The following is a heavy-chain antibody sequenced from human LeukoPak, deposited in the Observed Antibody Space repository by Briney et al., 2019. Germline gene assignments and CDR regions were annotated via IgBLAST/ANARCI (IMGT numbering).Heavy chain of an antibody. J-gene: IGHJ4*02. CDR2: IAYI. CDR3: VRHAMGGDTGMVG. Sequence: PGESLRLPCHGSGYSFTNYWISWGRQLPGPGLEGMGTIAYINYSPSFQGHVTLSAHKSISTAYLQRSRLKASDTAMYDCVRHAMGGDTGMVGWGQGTLVTVSS. CDR1: GYSFTNYW. V-gene: IGHV5-10-1*01. D-gene: IGHD2-21*01.